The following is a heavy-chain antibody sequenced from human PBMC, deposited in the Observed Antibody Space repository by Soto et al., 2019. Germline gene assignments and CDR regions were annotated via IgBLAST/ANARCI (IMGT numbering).Heavy chain of an antibody. D-gene: IGHD1-26*01. Sequence: QVHLQESGPGLVKPSETLSLTCAISGGSTSSSDWWTWVLQPPGEGLEWIGEIHRDGVTNYHSSLKSRLTTSLDPSRKPFSLSLTSVAAADAAVYFCAGRPEIHPRWGQGILVPVSS. J-gene: IGHJ4*02. CDR1: GGSTSSSDW. CDR3: AGRPEIHPR. CDR2: IHRDGVT. V-gene: IGHV4-4*02.